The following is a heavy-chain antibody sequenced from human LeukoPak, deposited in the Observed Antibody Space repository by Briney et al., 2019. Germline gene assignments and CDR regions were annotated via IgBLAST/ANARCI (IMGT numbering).Heavy chain of an antibody. J-gene: IGHJ4*02. Sequence: SETLSLTCTVSGGSISSYYWSWIRQPPGKGLEWNGYIYYSGSTNYNPSLKSRVTISVDTSKNQFSLKLSSVTAADTAVYYCARVQAYGGKGYFDFWGQGTLVTVSS. CDR2: IYYSGST. D-gene: IGHD4-23*01. CDR1: GGSISSYY. V-gene: IGHV4-59*01. CDR3: ARVQAYGGKGYFDF.